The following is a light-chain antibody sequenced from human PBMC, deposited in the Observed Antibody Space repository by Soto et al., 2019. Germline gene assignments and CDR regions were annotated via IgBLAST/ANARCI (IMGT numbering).Light chain of an antibody. CDR1: QIVSSGY. CDR3: QQYGSSPPSST. V-gene: IGKV3-20*01. J-gene: IGKJ5*01. CDR2: GAS. Sequence: EIVLTHSPGTLSLSPGERATLSCRASQIVSSGYLAWYQQKPGQAPRLLIYGASSRATDIPDRFSGRGSGTDFTLTISRLEPEDFAVYYCQQYGSSPPSSTFGQGTRLEIK.